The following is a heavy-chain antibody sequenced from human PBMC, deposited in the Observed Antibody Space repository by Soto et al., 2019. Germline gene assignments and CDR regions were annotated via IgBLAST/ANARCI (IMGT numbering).Heavy chain of an antibody. V-gene: IGHV3-11*01. Sequence: VQLVESGGGLVKPGGSLRLSCTASGFTFSDYYMGWIRQAPGEGLEYMSYISISGTSVYYADSVKGRFTISRDNTRNSLYLQMNSLGAEDPAMYYCARVLYGSGTNCFDPWGKGALVTVSS. D-gene: IGHD3-10*01. CDR1: GFTFSDYY. J-gene: IGHJ5*02. CDR3: ARVLYGSGTNCFDP. CDR2: ISISGTSV.